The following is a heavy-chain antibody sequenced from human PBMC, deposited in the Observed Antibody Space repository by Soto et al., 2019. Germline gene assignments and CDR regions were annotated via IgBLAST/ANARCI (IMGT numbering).Heavy chain of an antibody. J-gene: IGHJ4*02. D-gene: IGHD2-2*01. CDR3: ARDRKYQLLSPPGY. CDR1: GFTFSSYS. V-gene: IGHV3-21*01. Sequence: GGSLRLSCAASGFTFSSYSMNWVRQAPGKGLEWVSSISSSSSYIYYADSVKGRFTIPRDNAKNSLYLQMNSLRAEDTAVYYCARDRKYQLLSPPGYWGQGTLVTVSS. CDR2: ISSSSSYI.